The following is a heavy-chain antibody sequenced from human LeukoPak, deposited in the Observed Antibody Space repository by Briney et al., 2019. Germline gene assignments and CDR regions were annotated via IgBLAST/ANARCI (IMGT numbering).Heavy chain of an antibody. CDR3: ATSMVVAAFDY. V-gene: IGHV3-11*04. CDR1: GFTFSDYY. D-gene: IGHD2-15*01. CDR2: ISSSGSTI. Sequence: GGSLRLSCAASGFTFSDYYMGWIRQAPGKGLEWVSYISSSGSTIYYADSVKGRFTISRDNAKNSLYLQMNSLRAEDTAVYYCATSMVVAAFDYWGQGTLVTVSS. J-gene: IGHJ4*02.